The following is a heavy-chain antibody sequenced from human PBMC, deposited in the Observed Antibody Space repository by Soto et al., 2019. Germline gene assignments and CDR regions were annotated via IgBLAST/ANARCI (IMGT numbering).Heavy chain of an antibody. CDR2: IFDSGST. V-gene: IGHV4-31*03. CDR3: ARGNPNCGGDCYAY. CDR1: GGSTSSGGYY. J-gene: IGHJ4*02. D-gene: IGHD2-21*01. Sequence: TLSLTCTVSGGSTSSGGYYWSWIRQHPGKGLEWIGYIFDSGSTYYNPSLKSRVTISVDTSKNQFSLKLSSVIAADTAVYYCARGNPNCGGDCYAYWGQGTLVTVSS.